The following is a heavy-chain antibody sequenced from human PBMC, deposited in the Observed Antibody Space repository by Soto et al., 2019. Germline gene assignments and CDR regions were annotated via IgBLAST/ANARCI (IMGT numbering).Heavy chain of an antibody. Sequence: PGGSLRLSCAASGFSVTANYMIWVRQAPGKGLEFVSVIWTNGGTLYADSVKGRFTISRDNAKNSLYLQMNSLRDEDTAVYYCARDEMSTLTYFDYWGQGTLVTVSS. CDR3: ARDEMSTLTYFDY. CDR2: IWTNGGT. D-gene: IGHD1-1*01. J-gene: IGHJ4*02. V-gene: IGHV3-66*01. CDR1: GFSVTANY.